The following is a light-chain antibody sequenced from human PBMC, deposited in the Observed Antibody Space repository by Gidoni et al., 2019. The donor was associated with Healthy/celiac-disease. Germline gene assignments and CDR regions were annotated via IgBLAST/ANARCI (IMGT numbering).Light chain of an antibody. Sequence: QSVLTQPSSASGTPGHRVTITCSGSSSNIGSNYVYWYQQLPGTAPKLLIYRNNQRPSGVPARFSGSKSGTSDSLAISGLRSEDEADYYCAAWDDSLSGRWVFGGGTKLTVL. CDR3: AAWDDSLSGRWV. J-gene: IGLJ3*02. CDR1: SSNIGSNY. CDR2: RNN. V-gene: IGLV1-47*01.